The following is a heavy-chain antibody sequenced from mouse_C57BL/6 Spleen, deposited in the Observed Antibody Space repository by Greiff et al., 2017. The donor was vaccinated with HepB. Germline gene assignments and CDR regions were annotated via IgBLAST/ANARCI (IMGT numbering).Heavy chain of an antibody. Sequence: EVQLQESGAELVRPGASVKLSCTASGFNIKDDYMHWVKQRPEQGLEWIGWIDPENGDTEYASKFQGKATITADTSSNKAYLQLSRLTSEDTAVYYCTKGLRRNYYAMDYWGQGTSVTVSS. V-gene: IGHV14-4*01. CDR2: IDPENGDT. CDR1: GFNIKDDY. J-gene: IGHJ4*01. D-gene: IGHD2-2*01. CDR3: TKGLRRNYYAMDY.